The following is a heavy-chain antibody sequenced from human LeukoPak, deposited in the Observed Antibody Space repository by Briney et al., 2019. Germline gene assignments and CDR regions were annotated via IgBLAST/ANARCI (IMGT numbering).Heavy chain of an antibody. CDR1: GFTFSSYG. V-gene: IGHV3-33*01. J-gene: IGHJ4*02. CDR3: ARDRDIVVVPAAIRAPYYSDY. CDR2: IWYDGSNK. D-gene: IGHD2-2*02. Sequence: GGSLRLSCAASGFTFSSYGMHWVRQAPGKGLEWVAVIWYDGSNKYYADSVKGRFTISRDNSKNTLYLQMNSLRAEDTAVYYCARDRDIVVVPAAIRAPYYSDYWGQGTLVTVSS.